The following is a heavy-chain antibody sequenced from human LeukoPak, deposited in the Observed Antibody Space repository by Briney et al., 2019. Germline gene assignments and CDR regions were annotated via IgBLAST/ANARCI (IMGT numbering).Heavy chain of an antibody. J-gene: IGHJ6*02. CDR3: AGVVGYSSSPKYYYYGMDV. D-gene: IGHD6-13*01. CDR2: IYYSGST. V-gene: IGHV4-39*07. Sequence: SETLSLTCTVSGGSISSSSYYWGWIRQPPGKGLEWIGSIYYSGSTYYNPSLKSRVTISVDTSKNQFSLKLSSVTAADTAVYYCAGVVGYSSSPKYYYYGMDVWGQGTTVTVSS. CDR1: GGSISSSSYY.